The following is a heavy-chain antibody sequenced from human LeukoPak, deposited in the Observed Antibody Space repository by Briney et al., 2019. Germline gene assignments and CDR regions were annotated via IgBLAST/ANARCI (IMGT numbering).Heavy chain of an antibody. D-gene: IGHD5-24*01. V-gene: IGHV3-7*01. CDR3: ASGSGWLVDN. CDR1: EFTLSKYW. J-gene: IGHJ4*02. Sequence: GGSLRLSCAASEFTLSKYWVSWVRQAPGKGLEWVANIRQDGSEKYYVDSVKGRFTISRDNAKNSLYLQMNSLRAEDTAVYYCASGSGWLVDNWGQGTLVTVSS. CDR2: IRQDGSEK.